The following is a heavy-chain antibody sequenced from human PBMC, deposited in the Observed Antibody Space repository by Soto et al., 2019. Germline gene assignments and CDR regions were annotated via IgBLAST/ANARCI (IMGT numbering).Heavy chain of an antibody. V-gene: IGHV1-46*01. J-gene: IGHJ5*02. D-gene: IGHD2-21*01. CDR1: GYTFTSYY. Sequence: ASVKVSCTASGYTFTSYYMHWVRQAPGQGLEWMGIINPSGGSTSYAQKFQGRVTMTKDTSTDTAYMELSSLRSEDTAVYYCATGLRVVRPYNWFDPWGQGTLVTVSS. CDR2: INPSGGST. CDR3: ATGLRVVRPYNWFDP.